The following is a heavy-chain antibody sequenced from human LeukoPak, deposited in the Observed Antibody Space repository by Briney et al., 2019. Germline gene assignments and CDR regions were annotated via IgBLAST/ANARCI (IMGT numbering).Heavy chain of an antibody. Sequence: GGSLRLSCAASGITLSNYWMHWVRQVPGKGLVCVSRINYEGSTTSYADSVKGRFTISRDNAKNTLYLQMNSLRAEDTSVYYCATSSYGGNFGLFDYWGQGILVTVSS. V-gene: IGHV3-74*01. CDR1: GITLSNYW. D-gene: IGHD4-23*01. CDR3: ATSSYGGNFGLFDY. CDR2: INYEGSTT. J-gene: IGHJ4*02.